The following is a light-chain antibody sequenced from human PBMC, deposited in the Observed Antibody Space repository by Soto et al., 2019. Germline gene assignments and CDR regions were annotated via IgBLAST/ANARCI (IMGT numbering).Light chain of an antibody. V-gene: IGKV3-11*01. CDR2: DVS. Sequence: EVILTQSPVTLSLSPGERATISCRASQSVDIRLAWYQQKPGQAPRLLIYDVSNRATDIPARFSGSGTGTDFDLTITSQEAEDSAVYYCHQRADWPATFGQGTKVEIK. CDR3: HQRADWPAT. CDR1: QSVDIR. J-gene: IGKJ1*01.